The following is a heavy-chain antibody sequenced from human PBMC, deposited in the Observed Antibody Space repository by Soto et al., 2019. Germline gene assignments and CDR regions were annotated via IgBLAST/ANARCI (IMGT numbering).Heavy chain of an antibody. CDR3: ARAFGDYSNWFDP. V-gene: IGHV1-2*02. CDR2: INPNSGGT. D-gene: IGHD4-4*01. J-gene: IGHJ5*02. CDR1: GYTFTGYY. Sequence: ASVKVSCKASGYTFTGYYMHWVRQAPGQGLEWMGWINPNSGGTNCAQKFQGRVTMTRDTSISTAYMELSRLRSDDTAVYYCARAFGDYSNWFDPWGQGTLVTVSS.